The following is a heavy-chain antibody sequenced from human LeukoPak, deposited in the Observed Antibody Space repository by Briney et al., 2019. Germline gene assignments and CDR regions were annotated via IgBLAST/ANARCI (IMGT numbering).Heavy chain of an antibody. CDR1: GFTFSSYA. V-gene: IGHV3-23*01. J-gene: IGHJ4*02. Sequence: PGGSLRLSCAASGFTFSSYAMSWVRQAPGKGLEWVSAISGSGGSTYYADSVKGRFTIPRDNSKNTLYLQMNSLRAEDTAVYYCTSLCSSGDRYYFDYWGQGTLVTVSS. D-gene: IGHD6-19*01. CDR3: TSLCSSGDRYYFDY. CDR2: ISGSGGST.